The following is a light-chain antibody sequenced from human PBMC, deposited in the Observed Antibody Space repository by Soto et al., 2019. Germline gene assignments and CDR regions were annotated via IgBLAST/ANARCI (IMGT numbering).Light chain of an antibody. CDR3: CSYAGSATYV. CDR2: EGT. CDR1: TSDVGSYSL. J-gene: IGLJ1*01. Sequence: QSALTQPASVSGSPGQSITISCTGTTSDVGSYSLVSWYQQHPGKAPKLMIYEGTKRPSGVSNRFSGSKYGNTASLTISGLQAEDEADYYCCSYAGSATYVFGTGTKLTVL. V-gene: IGLV2-23*01.